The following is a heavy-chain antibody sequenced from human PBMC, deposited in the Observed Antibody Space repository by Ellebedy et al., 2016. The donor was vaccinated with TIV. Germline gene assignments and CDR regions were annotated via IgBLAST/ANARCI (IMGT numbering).Heavy chain of an antibody. V-gene: IGHV1-69*13. CDR3: ARRDRGGGYYYGMDV. CDR1: RGTFSSYA. D-gene: IGHD3-16*01. Sequence: SVKVSXKASRGTFSSYAISWVRQAPGQGLEWMGGIIPIFGTANYAQKFQGRVTITADESTSTAYMELSSLRSEDTAVYYCARRDRGGGYYYGMDVWGQGTTVTVSS. J-gene: IGHJ6*02. CDR2: IIPIFGTA.